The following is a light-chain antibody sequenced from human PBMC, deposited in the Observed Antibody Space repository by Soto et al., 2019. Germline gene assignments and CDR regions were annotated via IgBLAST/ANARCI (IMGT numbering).Light chain of an antibody. J-gene: IGKJ3*01. CDR1: QSVSNNY. CDR2: GAS. V-gene: IGKV3-20*01. CDR3: QQYGTSPLT. Sequence: EIVLTQSPGTLSLSPGERATLSCRASQSVSNNYLAWYQQKPGQAPSLLIYGASSRATGIPDRFSGSGSGTDFTLTISRLDPEDFAVYYCQQYGTSPLTFGPGTKVDIK.